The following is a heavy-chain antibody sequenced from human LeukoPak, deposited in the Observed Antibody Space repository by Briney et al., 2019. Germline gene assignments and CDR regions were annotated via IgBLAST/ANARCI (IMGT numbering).Heavy chain of an antibody. CDR1: GGSISSYY. J-gene: IGHJ4*02. CDR3: ARQGTTWLTNFDY. Sequence: SETLSLTCTVSGGSISSYYWSWIRQSPGKGLEWIGHISHSGSTKYSSSLKSRAIISSDTSKNQFSLKLSSVTAADTALYYCARQGTTWLTNFDYWGRGTLVTVSS. D-gene: IGHD2-2*01. CDR2: ISHSGST. V-gene: IGHV4-59*08.